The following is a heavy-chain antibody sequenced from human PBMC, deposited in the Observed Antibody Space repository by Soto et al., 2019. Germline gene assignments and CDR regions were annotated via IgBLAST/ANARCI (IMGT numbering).Heavy chain of an antibody. J-gene: IGHJ6*02. V-gene: IGHV1-3*01. CDR2: INAGNGNT. CDR1: GYTFTSDG. D-gene: IGHD3-22*01. CDR3: SRYYQGSIRYYYSLPPGVYGMNV. Sequence: VSVKVSCKASGYTFTSDGMHWVRQAPGQRLECMGWINAGNGNTKYSQNLQGRVTIPRDTSASTDYMELSSLRSEDTAVYYCSRYYQGSIRYYYSLPPGVYGMNVWGQGTTDNVSS.